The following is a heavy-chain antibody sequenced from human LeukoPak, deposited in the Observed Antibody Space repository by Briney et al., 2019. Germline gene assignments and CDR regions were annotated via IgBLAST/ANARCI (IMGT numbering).Heavy chain of an antibody. CDR2: INTNTGNP. D-gene: IGHD2-15*01. Sequence: PGASVKVSCKASGYTFTSYAMNWVRQAPGQGLEWMGWINTNTGNPTYAQGFTGRFVFSLDTSVSTAYLQISSLKAEDTAVYYCALTTIRVVVVAEIPDAFDIWGQGTMVTVSS. J-gene: IGHJ3*02. CDR3: ALTTIRVVVVAEIPDAFDI. CDR1: GYTFTSYA. V-gene: IGHV7-4-1*02.